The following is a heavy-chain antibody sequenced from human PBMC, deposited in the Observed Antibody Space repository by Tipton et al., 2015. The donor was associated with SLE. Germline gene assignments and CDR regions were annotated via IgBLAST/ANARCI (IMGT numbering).Heavy chain of an antibody. CDR1: GGSFSDYY. CDR3: ARGVRGVPPPSYYYYYYMDV. J-gene: IGHJ6*03. Sequence: TLSLTCAVYGGSFSDYYWTWIRQPPGKGLEWIGEINHRGSTNYNPSLKSRVTISVDTSKNQFSLKLSSVTAADTAVYYCARGVRGVPPPSYYYYYYMDVWGKGTTVTVSS. CDR2: INHRGST. V-gene: IGHV4-34*01. D-gene: IGHD3-10*01.